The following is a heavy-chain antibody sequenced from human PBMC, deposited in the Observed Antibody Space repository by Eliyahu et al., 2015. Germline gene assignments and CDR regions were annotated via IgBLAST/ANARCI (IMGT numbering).Heavy chain of an antibody. D-gene: IGHD4-11*01. CDR1: XFPVSSNY. CDR2: IYSGGST. Sequence: EVQLVESGGVLVXPGGSLXLSCAASXFPVSSNYMSWVRQAPGKGLEWVSVIYSGGSTYYADSVKGRFTISRDNSKNTLYLQMNSLRAEDTAVYYCARDLSTVTDYWGQGTLVTVSS. V-gene: IGHV3-66*01. J-gene: IGHJ4*02. CDR3: ARDLSTVTDY.